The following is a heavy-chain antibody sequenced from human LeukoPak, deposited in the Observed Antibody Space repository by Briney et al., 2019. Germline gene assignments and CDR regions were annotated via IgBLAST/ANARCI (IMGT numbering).Heavy chain of an antibody. CDR1: GYTFIGYY. V-gene: IGHV1-2*02. CDR2: INPNSGGT. D-gene: IGHD6-19*01. Sequence: ASVKVSCKASGYTFIGYYMYWVRQAPGQGLEWMGWINPNSGGTNYAQKLQGRVTMTRDTSISIAYMELSRLRSDDTAVFYCARDAVAGTERFDYWGQGTLVTVSS. CDR3: ARDAVAGTERFDY. J-gene: IGHJ4*02.